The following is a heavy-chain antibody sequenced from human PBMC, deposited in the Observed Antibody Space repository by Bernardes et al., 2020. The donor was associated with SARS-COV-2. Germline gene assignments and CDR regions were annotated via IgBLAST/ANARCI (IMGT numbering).Heavy chain of an antibody. D-gene: IGHD3-22*01. V-gene: IGHV1-2*02. Sequence: ASVKVSCKASGYTLNDYYIRWERQAPGRGLEWMGWINPHSGDTSYAQKFQGRVTMSRDTSISTVYMELSRLRSDDTAVYYCARSTVIVVVFDYWGQGTPVTVSS. J-gene: IGHJ4*02. CDR3: ARSTVIVVVFDY. CDR1: GYTLNDYY. CDR2: INPHSGDT.